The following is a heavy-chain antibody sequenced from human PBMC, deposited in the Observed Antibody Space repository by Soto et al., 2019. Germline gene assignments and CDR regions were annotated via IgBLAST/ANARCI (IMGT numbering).Heavy chain of an antibody. CDR3: AKDLEWGPGAYDSSPLDY. D-gene: IGHD3-22*01. CDR1: GFTFSSYA. V-gene: IGHV3-23*01. Sequence: GGSLRLSCAASGFTFSSYAMSWVRQAPGKGLEWVSAISGSGGSTYYADSVKGRFTISRDNSKNTLYPQMNSLRAEDTAVYYCAKDLEWGPGAYDSSPLDYWGQGTLVTVSS. J-gene: IGHJ4*02. CDR2: ISGSGGST.